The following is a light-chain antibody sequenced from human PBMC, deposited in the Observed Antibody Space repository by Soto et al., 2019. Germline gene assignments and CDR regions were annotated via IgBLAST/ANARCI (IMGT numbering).Light chain of an antibody. CDR3: QQRSNWPAIT. J-gene: IGKJ5*01. Sequence: EIVLTQSPATLSLSPGERATLSCRASQSVSSYLAWYQQKPGQAPRLLIYDASNRATGIPARFSGSGSGTDFPLTISRLDPEDCAVYYCQQRSNWPAITFGQGTRLEIK. CDR2: DAS. V-gene: IGKV3-11*01. CDR1: QSVSSY.